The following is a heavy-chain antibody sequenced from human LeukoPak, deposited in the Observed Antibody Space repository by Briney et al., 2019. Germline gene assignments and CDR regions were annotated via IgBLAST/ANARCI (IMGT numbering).Heavy chain of an antibody. D-gene: IGHD1-26*01. Sequence: GGSLRLSCAASGFTVSSNYMSWVRQAPGKGLEWVSSISSSSSYLYYADSVKGRFTISRDNAKNSLYLQMNSLRAEDTSVYYCARASSGSEGYYFDYWGQGTLVTVSS. J-gene: IGHJ4*02. CDR2: ISSSSSYL. V-gene: IGHV3-21*01. CDR1: GFTVSSNY. CDR3: ARASSGSEGYYFDY.